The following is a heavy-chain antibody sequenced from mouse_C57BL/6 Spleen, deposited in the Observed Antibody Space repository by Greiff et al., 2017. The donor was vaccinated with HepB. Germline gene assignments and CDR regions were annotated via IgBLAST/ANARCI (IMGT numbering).Heavy chain of an antibody. J-gene: IGHJ2*01. Sequence: QVQLQQPGAELVKPGASVKLSCKASGYTFTSYWMQWVKQRPGQGLEWIGEIDPSDSYTNYNQKFKGKATLTVDTSSSTAYMQLSSLTSEDSAVYYCARNYVSLYYFDYWGQGTTLTVSS. CDR2: IDPSDSYT. CDR3: ARNYVSLYYFDY. CDR1: GYTFTSYW. D-gene: IGHD1-1*01. V-gene: IGHV1-50*01.